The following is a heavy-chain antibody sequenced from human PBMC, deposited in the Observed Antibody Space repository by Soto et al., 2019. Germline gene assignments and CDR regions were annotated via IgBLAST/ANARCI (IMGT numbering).Heavy chain of an antibody. CDR2: ISGSGGST. CDR1: GFTFSSYA. V-gene: IGHV3-23*01. Sequence: EVQLLESGGGLVQPGGSLRLSCAASGFTFSSYAMSWVRQAPGKGLEWVSAISGSGGSTYYADSVKGRFTISRDNSKNTLYLQMNSLRAEDTAVYYCAKHSYDILTGYSLFDYWGQGTLVTVSS. J-gene: IGHJ4*02. D-gene: IGHD3-9*01. CDR3: AKHSYDILTGYSLFDY.